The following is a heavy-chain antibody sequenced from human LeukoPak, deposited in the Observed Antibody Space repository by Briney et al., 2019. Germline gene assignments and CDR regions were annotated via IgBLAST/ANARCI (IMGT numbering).Heavy chain of an antibody. J-gene: IGHJ6*02. CDR3: AKGFSGNYYYYYGMDV. CDR1: GFTFSSYA. V-gene: IGHV3-23*01. CDR2: ISSSGGST. Sequence: GGSLRLSCAASGFTFSSYAMSWVRQAPGKGLEWVSAISSSGGSTYYADSVKGRFTISRDNSKNTLYLQMNSLRAEDTAVYYCAKGFSGNYYYYYGMDVWGQGTTVTVSS. D-gene: IGHD4-23*01.